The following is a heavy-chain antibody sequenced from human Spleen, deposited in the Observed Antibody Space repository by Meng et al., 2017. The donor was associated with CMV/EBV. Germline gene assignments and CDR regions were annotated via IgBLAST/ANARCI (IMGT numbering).Heavy chain of an antibody. J-gene: IGHJ4*02. CDR1: GFTFSSYS. Sequence: GASLKISCTAFGFTFSSYSMNWVRQAPGKGLEWVSSISSSSSYIYYADSVKGRFTISRENAKNSLYLQMNSLRAEDTAVYYCARTNQGYFDYWGQGTLVTVSS. CDR2: ISSSSSYI. V-gene: IGHV3-21*01. CDR3: ARTNQGYFDY.